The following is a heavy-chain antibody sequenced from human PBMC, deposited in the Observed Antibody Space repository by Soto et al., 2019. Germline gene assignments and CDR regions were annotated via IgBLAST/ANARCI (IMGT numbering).Heavy chain of an antibody. Sequence: HPGGSLRLSCAASGFTFSSYAMSWVRQAPGKGLEWVSGISGSGGSTYYADSVEGRFTISRDNSKNTLYLQMNSLRAEDTAVYYCAKVMVKNWFDPWGQGTLVTVSS. CDR1: GFTFSSYA. D-gene: IGHD5-18*01. CDR2: ISGSGGST. V-gene: IGHV3-23*01. CDR3: AKVMVKNWFDP. J-gene: IGHJ5*02.